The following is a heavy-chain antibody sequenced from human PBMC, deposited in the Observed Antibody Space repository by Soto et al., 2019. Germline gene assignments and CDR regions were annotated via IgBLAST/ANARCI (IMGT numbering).Heavy chain of an antibody. Sequence: ESGGGFVHPGGSLKLSCAVSGFTFSGSVMHWVRQAPGKGLEWLGRIRSRDSDYATSYAESVKGRVTISRDDSKNTAYLQVTSLKIEDTALYYCTTYGNSSKGFDYWGQGTLVTVSS. CDR3: TTYGNSSKGFDY. V-gene: IGHV3-73*01. CDR1: GFTFSGSV. CDR2: IRSRDSDYAT. D-gene: IGHD6-6*01. J-gene: IGHJ4*02.